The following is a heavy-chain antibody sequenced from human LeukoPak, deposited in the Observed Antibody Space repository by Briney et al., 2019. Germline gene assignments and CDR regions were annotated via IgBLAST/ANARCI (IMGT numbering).Heavy chain of an antibody. CDR3: ARHWETSSWYVDY. V-gene: IGHV4-4*02. J-gene: IGHJ4*02. D-gene: IGHD6-13*01. CDR2: VNLQGST. CDR1: GGSISNTNW. Sequence: PSETLSLTCGVSGGSISNTNWWTWVRQPPGKGLEWIGEVNLQGSTNYNPSLRSRVTISVDTSKNQLSLKLRSVTAADTAVYYCARHWETSSWYVDYWGQGTLVTVSS.